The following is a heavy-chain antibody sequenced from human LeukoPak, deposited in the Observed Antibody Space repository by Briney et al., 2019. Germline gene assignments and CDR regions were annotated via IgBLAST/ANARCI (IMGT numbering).Heavy chain of an antibody. V-gene: IGHV5-51*01. CDR2: IYPGDSDT. J-gene: IGHJ3*02. CDR1: GYSFTSYW. Sequence: GESLKIACKGSGYSFTSYWIGWVRQMPGKGLEWMGIIYPGDSDTRYSPSFQGQVTISADKSISTAYLQWSSLKASDTAMYYCARPQWPEDVGAFDIWGQGTMATVSS. D-gene: IGHD6-19*01. CDR3: ARPQWPEDVGAFDI.